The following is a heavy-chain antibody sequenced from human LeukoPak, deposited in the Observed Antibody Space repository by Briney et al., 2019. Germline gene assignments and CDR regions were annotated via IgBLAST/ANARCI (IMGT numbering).Heavy chain of an antibody. J-gene: IGHJ4*02. V-gene: IGHV4-59*01. D-gene: IGHD2-2*01. CDR3: ARGVPTDY. Sequence: SETLSLTCTVSGGSISSYYWSWIRQPPGKGLEWIGYIYYSGSTNYNPSLKSRVTISVDTSKNQFSLKLSSVTAADTAVYYCARGVPTDYWGQGTLVTVSS. CDR2: IYYSGST. CDR1: GGSISSYY.